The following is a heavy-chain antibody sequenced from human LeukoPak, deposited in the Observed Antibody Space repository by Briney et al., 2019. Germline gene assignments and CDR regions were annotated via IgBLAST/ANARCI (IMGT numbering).Heavy chain of an antibody. J-gene: IGHJ4*02. Sequence: SETLSLTCAVYGGSFSGYYWSWIRQPPGKGLEWIGEINHSGSTNYNPSLKSRVTISVDTSKNQFSLKLSSVTAADTAVYYCARGARAFDYWSQGTLVTVSS. CDR3: ARGARAFDY. V-gene: IGHV4-34*01. CDR1: GGSFSGYY. CDR2: INHSGST. D-gene: IGHD3-10*01.